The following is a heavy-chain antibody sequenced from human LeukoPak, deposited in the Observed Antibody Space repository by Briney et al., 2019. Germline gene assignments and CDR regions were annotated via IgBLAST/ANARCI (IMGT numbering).Heavy chain of an antibody. J-gene: IGHJ6*02. D-gene: IGHD5-12*01. CDR2: ISSSGSTI. V-gene: IGHV3-48*03. Sequence: GGSLRLSCAASGFTFSSYEMNWVRQAPGKGLEWVSYISSSGSTIYSADSVKGRFTISRDNSKSSVYLQMNSLRAEDTAVYYCARWQGGYHYVPYGMDVWGQGTTVTVSS. CDR1: GFTFSSYE. CDR3: ARWQGGYHYVPYGMDV.